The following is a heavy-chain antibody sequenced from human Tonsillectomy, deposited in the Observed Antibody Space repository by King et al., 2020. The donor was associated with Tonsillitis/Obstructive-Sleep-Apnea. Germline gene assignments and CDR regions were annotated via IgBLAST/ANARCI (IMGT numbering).Heavy chain of an antibody. CDR1: GFTFSSYA. D-gene: IGHD6-6*01. J-gene: IGHJ4*02. CDR3: VPRIAARRTFDY. V-gene: IGHV3-64D*06. Sequence: VQLVESGGGLVQPGGSLRLSCSASGFTFSSYAMHWVRHAPGKGLEYVSAISSNGGSTYYADSGKGRFTISRDNSKNTLYLQMSSLIAEDTAVYYCVPRIAARRTFDYWGQGTLVTVSS. CDR2: ISSNGGST.